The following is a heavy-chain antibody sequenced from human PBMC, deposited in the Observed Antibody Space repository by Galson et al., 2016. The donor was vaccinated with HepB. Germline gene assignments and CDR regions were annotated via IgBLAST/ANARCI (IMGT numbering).Heavy chain of an antibody. J-gene: IGHJ4*02. CDR2: TYYRSKWYN. V-gene: IGHV6-1*01. D-gene: IGHD6-19*01. CDR3: ARDPIPRSNGWSAVKGYFDA. Sequence: CAISGDSVSSNSGAWNWIRQSPSRGLEWLGRTYYRSKWYNDYAVSVRHRITINADTSMNQFSLQLHSVTPDDTAVYYCARDPIPRSNGWSAVKGYFDAWGQGTLVTVSS. CDR1: GDSVSSNSGA.